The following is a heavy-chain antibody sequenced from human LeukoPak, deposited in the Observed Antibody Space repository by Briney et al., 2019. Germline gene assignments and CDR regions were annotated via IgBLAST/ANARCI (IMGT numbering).Heavy chain of an antibody. Sequence: GGSLRLSCAASGFTVSSNYMSWVRQAPGKGLEWVSSISSSSSYIYYADSVKGRFTISRDNAKNSLYLQMNSLRAEDTAVYYCARALPSPLYSGSYADAFDIWGQGTMVTVSS. CDR1: GFTVSSNY. D-gene: IGHD1-26*01. CDR3: ARALPSPLYSGSYADAFDI. V-gene: IGHV3-21*01. CDR2: ISSSSSYI. J-gene: IGHJ3*02.